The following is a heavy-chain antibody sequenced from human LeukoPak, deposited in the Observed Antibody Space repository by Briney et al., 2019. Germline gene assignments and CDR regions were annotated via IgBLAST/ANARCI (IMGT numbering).Heavy chain of an antibody. Sequence: GGSLRLSCAASGFAFSSYAMSWVRQAPGKGLEWVSAISGSGGSTYYADSVKGRFTISRDNAKNSLYLQMNSLRAEDTAVYYCAREFYGDYSLSYWGQGTLVTVSS. CDR3: AREFYGDYSLSY. D-gene: IGHD4-17*01. CDR1: GFAFSSYA. J-gene: IGHJ4*02. CDR2: ISGSGGST. V-gene: IGHV3-23*01.